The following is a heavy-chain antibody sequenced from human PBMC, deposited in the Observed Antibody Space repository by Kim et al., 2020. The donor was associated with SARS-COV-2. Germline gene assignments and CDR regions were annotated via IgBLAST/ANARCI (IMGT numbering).Heavy chain of an antibody. CDR3: ARGIRLGYDILTGYYTYYYYYGMDV. J-gene: IGHJ6*02. D-gene: IGHD3-9*01. V-gene: IGHV4-34*01. CDR1: GGSFSGYY. Sequence: SETLSLTCAVYGGSFSGYYWSWIRQPPGKGLEWIGEINHSGSTNYNPSLKSRVTLSVDTSKNQFSLKLSSVTAADTAVYYCARGIRLGYDILTGYYTYYYYYGMDVWGQGTTVTVSS. CDR2: INHSGST.